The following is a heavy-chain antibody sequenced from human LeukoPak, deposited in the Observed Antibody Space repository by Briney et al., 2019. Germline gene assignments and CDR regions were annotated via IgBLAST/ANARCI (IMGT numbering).Heavy chain of an antibody. CDR1: GYTFTGYY. V-gene: IGHV1-2*02. Sequence: APVKVSCKASGYTFTGYYMHWVRQAPGQGLEWMGWINPNSGGTNYAQKFQGRVTMTRDTSISTAYMELSRLRSDDTAVYYCARDLGYSSSSVWFDPWGQGTLVTVSS. CDR2: INPNSGGT. CDR3: ARDLGYSSSSVWFDP. D-gene: IGHD6-6*01. J-gene: IGHJ5*02.